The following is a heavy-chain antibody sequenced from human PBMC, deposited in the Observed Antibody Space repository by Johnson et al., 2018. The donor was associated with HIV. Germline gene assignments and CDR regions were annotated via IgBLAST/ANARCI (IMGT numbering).Heavy chain of an antibody. Sequence: VQLVESGGGLVQPGRSLRLSCAASGFTFEDYALHWVRQAPGKGLEWVSGITWNSGRIAYADSVKGRFTISRDNAKNTLYLQMNSLRAEDTAGYYCARGGKSYYGAFDIWGQGTMVTVSS. CDR3: ARGGKSYYGAFDI. D-gene: IGHD3-10*01. CDR1: GFTFEDYA. CDR2: ITWNSGRI. V-gene: IGHV3-9*01. J-gene: IGHJ3*02.